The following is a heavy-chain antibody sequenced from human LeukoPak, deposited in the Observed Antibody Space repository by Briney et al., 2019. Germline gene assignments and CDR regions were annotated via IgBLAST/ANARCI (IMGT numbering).Heavy chain of an antibody. V-gene: IGHV3-21*01. CDR2: ISSSSSYI. J-gene: IGHJ4*02. Sequence: AGGSLRLSCAASGFTFSSYSMNWVRQAPGKGLEWVSSISSSSSYIYYADSVKGRFTISRDNAKNSLYLQMNSLRAEDTAVYYCAKYDPGESGFDYWGQGTLVTVSS. D-gene: IGHD3-16*01. CDR1: GFTFSSYS. CDR3: AKYDPGESGFDY.